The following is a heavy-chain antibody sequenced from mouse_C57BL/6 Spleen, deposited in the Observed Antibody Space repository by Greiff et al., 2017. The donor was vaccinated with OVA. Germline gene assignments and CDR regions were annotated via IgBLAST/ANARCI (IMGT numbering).Heavy chain of an antibody. CDR1: GFTFSDAW. J-gene: IGHJ3*01. Sequence: EVKVEESGGGLVQPGGSMKLSCAASGFTFSDAWMDWVRQSPEKGLEWVAEIRNKANNHATYYAESVKGRFTISRDDSKSSVYLQMNSLRAEDTGIYYCTRGGRGDYPAWFAYWGQGTLVTVSA. CDR3: TRGGRGDYPAWFAY. V-gene: IGHV6-6*01. CDR2: IRNKANNHAT. D-gene: IGHD2-4*01.